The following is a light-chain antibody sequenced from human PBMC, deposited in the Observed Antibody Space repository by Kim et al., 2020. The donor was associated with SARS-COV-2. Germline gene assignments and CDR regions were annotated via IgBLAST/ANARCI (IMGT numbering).Light chain of an antibody. CDR3: QAWDSIVV. J-gene: IGLJ2*01. CDR1: KLGDKY. V-gene: IGLV3-1*01. Sequence: SYELSQPPSLSVSPGQTATITCSGDKLGDKYPCWYQQKPGQSPVLVIYQDNKRPSGIPERFSGSNSGNTATLTISGTQAMDEADYYCQAWDSIVVFGGGTKLTVL. CDR2: QDN.